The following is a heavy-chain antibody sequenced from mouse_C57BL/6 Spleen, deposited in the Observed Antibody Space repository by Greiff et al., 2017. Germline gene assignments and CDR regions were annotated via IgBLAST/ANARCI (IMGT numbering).Heavy chain of an antibody. CDR2: ISDGGSYT. CDR1: GFTFSSYA. V-gene: IGHV5-4*01. CDR3: AREGIRREFDY. D-gene: IGHD1-1*01. J-gene: IGHJ2*01. Sequence: DVMLVESGGGLVKPGGSLKLSCAASGFTFSSYAMSWVRQTPEKRLEWVATISDGGSYTYYPDNVKGRFTISRDNAKNNLYLQMSHLKSEDTAMYYCAREGIRREFDYWGQGTTLTVSS.